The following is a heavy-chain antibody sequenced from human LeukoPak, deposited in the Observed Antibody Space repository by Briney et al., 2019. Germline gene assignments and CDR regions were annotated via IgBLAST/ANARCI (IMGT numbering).Heavy chain of an antibody. D-gene: IGHD3-10*01. V-gene: IGHV4-39*01. Sequence: SETLFLTCSVPGGSITTTYYWSWIRQPPGGGLEWIASLYHSGNSNYNPSLKSRVTMSVDTSKNQFSLQLTSMTAADTAIYYCTRHQTNFYGSGAPFDPWGQGTLVTVSS. CDR3: TRHQTNFYGSGAPFDP. CDR1: GGSITTTYY. CDR2: LYHSGNS. J-gene: IGHJ5*02.